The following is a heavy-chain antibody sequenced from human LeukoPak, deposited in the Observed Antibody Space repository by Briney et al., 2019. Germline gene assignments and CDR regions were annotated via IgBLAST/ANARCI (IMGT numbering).Heavy chain of an antibody. Sequence: SETLSLTCTVSGVSFSSYYWSWIRQPAGKGLEWIGRIYTSGSTNYNPSLKSRVTISGDTSKNQFSLKLSSVTAADTAVYYCAREGAYGDYVWYFDYWGQGTLVTVSS. V-gene: IGHV4-4*07. J-gene: IGHJ4*02. CDR1: GVSFSSYY. D-gene: IGHD4-17*01. CDR3: AREGAYGDYVWYFDY. CDR2: IYTSGST.